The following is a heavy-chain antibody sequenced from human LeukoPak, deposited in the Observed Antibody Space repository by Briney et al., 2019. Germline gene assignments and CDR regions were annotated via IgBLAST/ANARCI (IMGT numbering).Heavy chain of an antibody. CDR1: GYTFTNYW. J-gene: IGHJ4*02. Sequence: GESLKISCKGSGYTFTNYWIGWVRQMPGKGLEWMGIIYPGDSDTGYSPSFQGQVTISADKSISTAYLQWSSLKASDTAMYYCARQSITVAGAFDYWGQGTLVTVSS. CDR3: ARQSITVAGAFDY. CDR2: IYPGDSDT. D-gene: IGHD6-19*01. V-gene: IGHV5-51*01.